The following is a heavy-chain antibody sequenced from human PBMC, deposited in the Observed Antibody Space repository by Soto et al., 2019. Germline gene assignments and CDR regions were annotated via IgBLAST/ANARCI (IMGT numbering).Heavy chain of an antibody. Sequence: QLQLQESGPGLVKPSETLSLTCTVSGGSISSSSYFWGWIRQPPGKGLEWIGSIYYSGSTYYNPSLKSRVTISVDTSKNLFSLKLSSVTAADTAVYYCARRGTIGLYSASYRPYNWFDPWGQGTLVTVSS. J-gene: IGHJ5*02. D-gene: IGHD1-26*01. CDR3: ARRGTIGLYSASYRPYNWFDP. CDR1: GGSISSSSYF. CDR2: IYYSGST. V-gene: IGHV4-39*01.